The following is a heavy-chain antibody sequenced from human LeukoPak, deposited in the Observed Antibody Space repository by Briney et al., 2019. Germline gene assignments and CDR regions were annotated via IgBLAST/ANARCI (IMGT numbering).Heavy chain of an antibody. D-gene: IGHD3-10*01. CDR3: ARDRGRATYYYGSGSYWVDY. Sequence: ASVKVSCKASGYTFTGYYMHWVRQAPGQGLEWMGWINPSSGGTNYAQKFQGRVTMTRDTSISTAYMELSRLRSDDTAVYYCARDRGRATYYYGSGSYWVDYWGQGTLVTVSS. J-gene: IGHJ4*02. CDR2: INPSSGGT. CDR1: GYTFTGYY. V-gene: IGHV1-2*02.